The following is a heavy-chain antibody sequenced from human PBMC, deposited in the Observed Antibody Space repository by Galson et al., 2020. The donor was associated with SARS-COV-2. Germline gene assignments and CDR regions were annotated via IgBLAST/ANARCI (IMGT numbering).Heavy chain of an antibody. V-gene: IGHV1-69*13. CDR3: ARPQGRWLQLRFVAFDI. CDR1: GGTFSSYA. CDR2: IIPIFGTA. D-gene: IGHD5-12*01. J-gene: IGHJ3*02. Sequence: SVKVSCKASGGTFSSYAISWVRQAPGQGLEWMGGIIPIFGTANYAQKFQGRVTITADESTSTAYMELSSLRSEDTAVYYCARPQGRWLQLRFVAFDIWGQGTMVTVAS.